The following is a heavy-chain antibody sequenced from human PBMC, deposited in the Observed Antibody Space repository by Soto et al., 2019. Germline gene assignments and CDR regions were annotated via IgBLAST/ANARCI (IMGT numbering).Heavy chain of an antibody. V-gene: IGHV4-31*03. CDR1: GGSISSGGYY. CDR2: IYYSGST. J-gene: IGHJ4*02. Sequence: TLSLTCTVSGGSISSGGYYWSWIRQHPGKGLEWIGYIYYSGSTYYNPSLKSRVTISVDTSKNQFSLKLSSVTAADTAVYYCARVRAGIAAAGTIDYWGQGTLVTVSS. CDR3: ARVRAGIAAAGTIDY. D-gene: IGHD6-13*01.